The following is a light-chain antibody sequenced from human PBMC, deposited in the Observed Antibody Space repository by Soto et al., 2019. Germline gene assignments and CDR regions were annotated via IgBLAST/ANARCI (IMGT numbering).Light chain of an antibody. CDR3: QQYNGWPLT. V-gene: IGKV3-15*01. CDR1: QSVSSN. Sequence: EILMTQSPVTLSVSPGXRATLSCRASQSVSSNLAWYQQKPGQAPSLLIYGAFTRATGIPARFSGTGSGTEFTLTISSLQSEDFALYYCQQYNGWPLTFGQGTKVDIK. CDR2: GAF. J-gene: IGKJ1*01.